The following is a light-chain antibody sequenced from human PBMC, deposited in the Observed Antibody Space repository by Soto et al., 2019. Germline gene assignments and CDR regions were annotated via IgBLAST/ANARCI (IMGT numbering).Light chain of an antibody. CDR2: DVS. V-gene: IGKV1-5*01. J-gene: IGKJ1*01. CDR3: QQYNTFWT. Sequence: DIQMTQSPSTLSASLGDRVTITCRASQTISSWLAWYQQKPGKAPKLLIYDVSTLGSGVPSRFSGSGSGTDFTLTISSLQPDDFATYYCQQYNTFWTFGQGTKVDI. CDR1: QTISSW.